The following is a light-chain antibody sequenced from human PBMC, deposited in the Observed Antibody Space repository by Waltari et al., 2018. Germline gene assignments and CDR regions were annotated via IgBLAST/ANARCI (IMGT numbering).Light chain of an antibody. CDR3: VLYGGNGIWV. Sequence: QTVVTQEPAFSVSPGGTITLTWSFTSGPVSTSDYPIWYQQTPGQAPRTLIYSTNIRSSGVPDRFSGSIIGNKAALTITGAQADDESDYYCVLYGGNGIWVFGGGTRLTVL. CDR2: STN. V-gene: IGLV8-61*01. CDR1: SGPVSTSDY. J-gene: IGLJ3*02.